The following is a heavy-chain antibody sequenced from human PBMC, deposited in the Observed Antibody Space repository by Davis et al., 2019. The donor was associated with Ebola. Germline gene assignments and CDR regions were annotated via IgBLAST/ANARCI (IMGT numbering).Heavy chain of an antibody. Sequence: PGGSLRLSCAASGFTFSDYWMHWVRQAPGKGLVWVSRINTDGSSRTYADSVKGRFTISRDTSKNTVSLHMKSLTVDDTALYYCVRETGAPYYFDFWGQGALVTVSS. D-gene: IGHD7-27*01. V-gene: IGHV3-74*01. CDR2: INTDGSSR. J-gene: IGHJ4*02. CDR1: GFTFSDYW. CDR3: VRETGAPYYFDF.